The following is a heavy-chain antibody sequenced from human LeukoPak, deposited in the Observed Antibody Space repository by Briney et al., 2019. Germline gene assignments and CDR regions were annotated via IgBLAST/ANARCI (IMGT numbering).Heavy chain of an antibody. CDR1: GFTFSNYG. J-gene: IGHJ1*01. V-gene: IGHV3-33*01. D-gene: IGHD6-19*01. CDR3: ARGPIAVAGTPSIYQH. Sequence: GRSLRLSCAASGFTFSNYGMHWVRQAPGKGLEWVAVIWSDGSIKYYAGSVKGRFTISRDNSRNTLYLQMNSLRAEDTAVYYCARGPIAVAGTPSIYQHWGQGTLVTVSS. CDR2: IWSDGSIK.